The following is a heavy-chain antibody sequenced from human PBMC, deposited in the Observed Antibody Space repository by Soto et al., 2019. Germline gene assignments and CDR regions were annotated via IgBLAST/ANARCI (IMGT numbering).Heavy chain of an antibody. J-gene: IGHJ6*02. D-gene: IGHD2-2*01. CDR1: VGTFSSYA. Sequence: QVQLVQSGAEVNKPGSSVKVACKASVGTFSSYAISWVRQAPGQGLEWRGGIIPLSDTTNYAQKFQGRVTMTAVESTSKAYMELSSLRSEDTAVYYCARSQGSSTSLEIYYYYSYGMDVWGQGTKVTVSS. CDR3: ARSQGSSTSLEIYYYYSYGMDV. CDR2: IIPLSDTT. V-gene: IGHV1-69*01.